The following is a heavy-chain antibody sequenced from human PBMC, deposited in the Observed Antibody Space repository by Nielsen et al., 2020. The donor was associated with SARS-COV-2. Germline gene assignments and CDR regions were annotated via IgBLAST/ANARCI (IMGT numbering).Heavy chain of an antibody. Sequence: GESLKISCAASGFTFSDYYMSWIRQAPGKGLEWVSYISSSSSYTNYADSVKGRFTISRDNAKNSLYLQMNSLRAEDTAVYYCARFGSGWEDWYFDLWGRGTLVTVSS. V-gene: IGHV3-11*06. CDR3: ARFGSGWEDWYFDL. CDR1: GFTFSDYY. CDR2: ISSSSSYT. J-gene: IGHJ2*01. D-gene: IGHD6-19*01.